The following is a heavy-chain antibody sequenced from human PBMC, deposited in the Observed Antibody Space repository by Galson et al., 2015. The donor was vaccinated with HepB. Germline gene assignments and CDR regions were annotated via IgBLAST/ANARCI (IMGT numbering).Heavy chain of an antibody. Sequence: SLRLSCAASGFTFSSYWMNWVRQAPGKGLEWVANINRDGSEKYYVDSVKGRFTISRDNAKNSLYLQTNSLRAEDTAVYYCAGGDYGDAFDIWGQGTMVTVSS. J-gene: IGHJ3*02. D-gene: IGHD2-21*02. V-gene: IGHV3-7*01. CDR2: INRDGSEK. CDR3: AGGDYGDAFDI. CDR1: GFTFSSYW.